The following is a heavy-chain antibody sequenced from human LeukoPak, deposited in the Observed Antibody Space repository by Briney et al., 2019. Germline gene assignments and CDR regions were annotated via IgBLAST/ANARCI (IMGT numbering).Heavy chain of an antibody. CDR2: IKQDASEE. Sequence: LSGGSLRLSCAASGFTFAGYWISWVRQAPGKGLEWVANIKQDASEENYVDSVKGRFTISRDNAKNSLYLQMNSLRAEDTAVYYCVRDRGRASVDYWGQGTLVTVSS. J-gene: IGHJ4*02. CDR1: GFTFAGYW. CDR3: VRDRGRASVDY. D-gene: IGHD1-26*01. V-gene: IGHV3-7*01.